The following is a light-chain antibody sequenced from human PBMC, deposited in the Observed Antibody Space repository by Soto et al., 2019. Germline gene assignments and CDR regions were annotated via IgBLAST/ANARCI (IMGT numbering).Light chain of an antibody. CDR3: SSYAGSKNLV. CDR2: EVS. V-gene: IGLV2-8*01. CDR1: SSDVGAYNY. Sequence: QSALTQPPSASGSPGQSVTLSCTGTSSDVGAYNYVSWYQQHPGKAPKLVIYEVSKRPSGVPDRFSGSQSGNTASLTVSGLQAEDEADYYCSSYAGSKNLVFGGGTKLTVL. J-gene: IGLJ3*02.